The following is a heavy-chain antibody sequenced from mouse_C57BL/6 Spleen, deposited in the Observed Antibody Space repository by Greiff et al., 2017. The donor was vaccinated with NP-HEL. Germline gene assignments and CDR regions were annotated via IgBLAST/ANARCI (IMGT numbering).Heavy chain of an antibody. CDR3: TLYYYGSSYAFAY. J-gene: IGHJ3*01. CDR1: GYTFTDYE. CDR2: IDPETGGT. Sequence: QVQLKQSGAELVRPGASVTLSCKASGYTFTDYEMHWVKQTPVHGLEWIGAIDPETGGTAYNQKFKGKAILTADKSSSTAYMELRSLTSEDSAVYYCTLYYYGSSYAFAYWGQGTLVTVSA. D-gene: IGHD1-1*01. V-gene: IGHV1-15*01.